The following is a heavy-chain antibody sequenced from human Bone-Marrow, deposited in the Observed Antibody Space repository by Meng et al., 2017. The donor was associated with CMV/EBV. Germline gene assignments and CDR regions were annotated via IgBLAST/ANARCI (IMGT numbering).Heavy chain of an antibody. CDR3: ARDVKTPATISYGMDV. D-gene: IGHD1/OR15-1a*01. Sequence: GESLKISCAASGFTFSSYSMNWVRQAPGKGLEWVSAISGSGGSTYYADSVKGRFTISRDNSETTLYLQMNSLRPEDTAVYYCARDVKTPATISYGMDVRGEGTTVTVSS. CDR2: ISGSGGST. V-gene: IGHV3-23*01. J-gene: IGHJ6*04. CDR1: GFTFSSYS.